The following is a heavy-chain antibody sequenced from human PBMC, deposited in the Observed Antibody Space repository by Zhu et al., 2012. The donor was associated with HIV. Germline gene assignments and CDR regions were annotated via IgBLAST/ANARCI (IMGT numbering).Heavy chain of an antibody. J-gene: IGHJ4*02. CDR1: GGSITSHY. Sequence: QVQLQESGPGLVKPSETLSLTCAASGGSITSHYWSWIRQPPGKGLEWIGYIYDSGSTNYNSSLKSRVTISMDTSKNHFSLKLTSVTAADTAVYYCARENQNWRHFDYWGQGILVTVSS. CDR2: IYDSGST. V-gene: IGHV4-59*11. CDR3: ARENQNWRHFDY. D-gene: IGHD1-1*01.